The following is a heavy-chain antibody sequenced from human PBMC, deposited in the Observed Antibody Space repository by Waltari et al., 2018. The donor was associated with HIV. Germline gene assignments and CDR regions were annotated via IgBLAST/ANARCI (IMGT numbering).Heavy chain of an antibody. CDR2: ISSSSSTI. V-gene: IGHV3-48*01. CDR1: GFPFSSYC. D-gene: IGHD6-6*01. CDR3: ARSKYSSSSGFDL. Sequence: EVQLVESGGGLVQPGGSLRLSCAASGFPFSSYCMNWVRQAPEKGLEWVSYISSSSSTIYSADSVKGRFTISRDNAKNSLYLQMNSLRAEDTAVYYCARSKYSSSSGFDLWGRGTLVTVSS. J-gene: IGHJ2*01.